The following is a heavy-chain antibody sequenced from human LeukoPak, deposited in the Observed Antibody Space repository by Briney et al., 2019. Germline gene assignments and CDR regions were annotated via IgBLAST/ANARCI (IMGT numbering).Heavy chain of an antibody. V-gene: IGHV3-7*01. CDR1: GFTFSSYW. J-gene: IGHJ5*02. CDR2: IKQDGSEK. CDR3: ARDSSFGDYGRPWFDP. Sequence: PGGSLRLSCAASGFTFSSYWMSWVRQAPGKGLEWVANIKQDGSEKYYVDSVKGRFTISRDNAKNSLYLQMNSLRAEDTAVYYCARDSSFGDYGRPWFDPWGQGTLVTVSS. D-gene: IGHD4-17*01.